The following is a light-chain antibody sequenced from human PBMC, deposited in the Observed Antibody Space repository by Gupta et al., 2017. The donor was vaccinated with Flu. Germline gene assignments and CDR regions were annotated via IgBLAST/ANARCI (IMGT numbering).Light chain of an antibody. V-gene: IGKV2-28*01. J-gene: IGKJ2*03. Sequence: DIVMTQSPLSLPVTPGEPASISCRSSQSLLHSNGYNYLDWYLQKPGQSPQLLIYLGSNRASGVPDRCSGSGSGTDFTLKISRVEAEDVGVYYCMQALQTPVYSFGQGTKLEIK. CDR3: MQALQTPVYS. CDR2: LGS. CDR1: QSLLHSNGYNY.